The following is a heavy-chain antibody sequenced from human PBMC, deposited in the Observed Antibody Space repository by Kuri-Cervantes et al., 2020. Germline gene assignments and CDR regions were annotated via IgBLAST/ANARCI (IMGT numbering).Heavy chain of an antibody. CDR3: ARGESWFDP. J-gene: IGHJ5*02. Sequence: ASVKVSCKASGYTFTNYGISWVRQAPGQGLEWMGWISAYNGDTNYAQNLQGRVTMTRNTSISTAYMELSSLRSEGTAVYYCARGESWFDPWGQGTLVTVSS. CDR1: GYTFTNYG. V-gene: IGHV1-18*01. CDR2: ISAYNGDT.